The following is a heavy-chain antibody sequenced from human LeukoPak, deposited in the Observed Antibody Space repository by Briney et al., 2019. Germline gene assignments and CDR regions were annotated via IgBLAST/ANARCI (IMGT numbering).Heavy chain of an antibody. V-gene: IGHV3-21*01. CDR2: ISSSSSFI. J-gene: IGHJ4*02. Sequence: GESLRLSCAASGFTLSTYGMNWVRQAQGKGMEWVSTISSSSSFIYYADSVKGRFTISRDNAKSSLYLQMNSLRAEDTAVYYCVRTSDGYNVADFDYWGQGTLVIVSS. D-gene: IGHD5-24*01. CDR3: VRTSDGYNVADFDY. CDR1: GFTLSTYG.